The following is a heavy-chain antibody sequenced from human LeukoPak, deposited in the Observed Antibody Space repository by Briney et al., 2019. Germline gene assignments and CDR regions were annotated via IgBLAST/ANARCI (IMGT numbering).Heavy chain of an antibody. Sequence: GGSLRLSCAASGFTFSSYAMSWVRQAPGKGLEWVSAISGSGGSTYYADSVKGRFTISRDNSKNTLYLQMNSMRAEDTAVYYCARDSIEVVVAATFDYWGQGTLVTVSS. J-gene: IGHJ4*02. D-gene: IGHD2-15*01. CDR1: GFTFSSYA. CDR2: ISGSGGST. V-gene: IGHV3-23*01. CDR3: ARDSIEVVVAATFDY.